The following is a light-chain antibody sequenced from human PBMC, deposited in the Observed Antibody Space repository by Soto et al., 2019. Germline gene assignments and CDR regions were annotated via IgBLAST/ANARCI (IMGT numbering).Light chain of an antibody. J-gene: IGLJ3*02. CDR2: RNT. V-gene: IGLV1-40*01. CDR3: QSYDNSLSGSGV. CDR1: SSNIGTGYD. Sequence: QPVLTQPPSVSGAPGQSVTISCTGTSSNIGTGYDVHWFQQLPGTAPKLLIYRNTNRPSGVPDRFSASKSGTSASLAITGLQAEDEADYYCQSYDNSLSGSGVFGGGTKLTVL.